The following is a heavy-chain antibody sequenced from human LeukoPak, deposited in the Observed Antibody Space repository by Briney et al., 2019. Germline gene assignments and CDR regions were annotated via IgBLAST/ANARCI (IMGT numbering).Heavy chain of an antibody. V-gene: IGHV4-39*01. CDR2: VYYGGST. CDR3: ARESLLGPRFYFNY. CDR1: GGSISSSSYY. J-gene: IGHJ4*02. D-gene: IGHD7-27*01. Sequence: PSETLSLTCTVSGGSISSSSYYWGWIRQPPGKGLEWIGSVYYGGSTYYNPSLKSRVSISVDTSRNLFSLNLSSVTAADTAVYYCARESLLGPRFYFNYWGQGTLVTVSS.